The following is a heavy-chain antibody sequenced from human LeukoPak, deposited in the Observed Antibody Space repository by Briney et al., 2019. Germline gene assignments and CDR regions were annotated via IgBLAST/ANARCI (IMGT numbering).Heavy chain of an antibody. CDR3: ARLVRGFTSLP. Sequence: GGSLRLSCAASGFTFSSYEMNWVRQAPGKGLEWVSYISSSGSTIYYADSVKGRFTISRDNDKNSLYLQMNNLRVEDTAVYYCARLVRGFTSLPWGQGTLVTVSS. CDR2: ISSSGSTI. J-gene: IGHJ5*02. V-gene: IGHV3-48*03. CDR1: GFTFSSYE. D-gene: IGHD3-10*01.